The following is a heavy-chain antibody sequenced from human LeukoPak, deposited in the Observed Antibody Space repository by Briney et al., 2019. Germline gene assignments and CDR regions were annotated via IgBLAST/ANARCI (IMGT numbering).Heavy chain of an antibody. J-gene: IGHJ3*02. CDR2: IYTSGST. D-gene: IGHD3/OR15-3a*01. CDR1: GGSISSYY. V-gene: IGHV4-4*07. CDR3: ARDRMDSDAFDI. Sequence: PSETLSLTCTVSGGSISSYYWSWLRQPAGKGLEWIGRIYTSGSTNYNPSLKSRVTMSVDTTKNQFSLKLSSVTAADTAVYYCARDRMDSDAFDIWGQGTMVTVSS.